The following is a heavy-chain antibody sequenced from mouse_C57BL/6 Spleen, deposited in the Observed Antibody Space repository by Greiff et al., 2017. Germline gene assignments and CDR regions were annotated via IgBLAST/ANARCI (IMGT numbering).Heavy chain of an antibody. D-gene: IGHD1-1*01. CDR1: GYTFTSYW. J-gene: IGHJ2*01. V-gene: IGHV1-64*01. CDR3: ARARGYGSSYDFDY. CDR2: IHPNSGST. Sequence: VQLQQPGAELVKPGASVKLSCKASGYTFTSYWMHWVKQRPGQGLEWIGMIHPNSGSTNYNEKFKSKATLTVDKSSSTAYMQLSSLTSEDSAVYYCARARGYGSSYDFDYWGKGTTLTVSS.